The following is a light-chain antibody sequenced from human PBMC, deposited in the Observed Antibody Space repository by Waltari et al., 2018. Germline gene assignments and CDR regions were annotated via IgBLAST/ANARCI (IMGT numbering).Light chain of an antibody. CDR2: LGS. CDR3: MQALQSPLT. CDR1: LSLLHSSGYIY. J-gene: IGKJ4*01. V-gene: IGKV2-28*01. Sequence: DMVLTQSPLSMPVPPGKPASTSRKPRLSLLHSSGYIYVDGYLQKSGQSPQLLISLGSNRASGVPDRFSGSESGTDFTLKSSIVEAEDVGGYYCMQALQSPLTFGGGTKVKIK.